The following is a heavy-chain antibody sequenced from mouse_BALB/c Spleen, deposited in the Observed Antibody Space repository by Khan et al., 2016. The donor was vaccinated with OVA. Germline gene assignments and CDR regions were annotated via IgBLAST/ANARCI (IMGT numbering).Heavy chain of an antibody. J-gene: IGHJ1*01. CDR3: ARRAYYANWYFDV. Sequence: VQLKESGPGLVKPSQSLSLTCTVTGYSITSDYAWNWIRQFPEKKLEWMGYISYSGSTSYNPSLKSRISITRDTSKNQFFLQLNSVTTGDTATYYCARRAYYANWYFDVWGAGTTVTVSS. D-gene: IGHD1-1*02. CDR1: GYSITSDYA. CDR2: ISYSGST. V-gene: IGHV3-2*02.